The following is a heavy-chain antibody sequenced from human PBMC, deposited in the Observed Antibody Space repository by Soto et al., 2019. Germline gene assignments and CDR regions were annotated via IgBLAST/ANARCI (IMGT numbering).Heavy chain of an antibody. D-gene: IGHD2-2*03. CDR3: ARGWIMSIGPEF. CDR1: GYTFTSYA. Sequence: ASVKVSCKASGYTFTSYAMHWVRQAPGQRLEWMGWINAGNGNTKYSQKFQGRVTITRDTSASTAYMELSSLRSEDTAVYYCARGWIMSIGPEFWGLGTLVTVSS. J-gene: IGHJ4*02. V-gene: IGHV1-3*01. CDR2: INAGNGNT.